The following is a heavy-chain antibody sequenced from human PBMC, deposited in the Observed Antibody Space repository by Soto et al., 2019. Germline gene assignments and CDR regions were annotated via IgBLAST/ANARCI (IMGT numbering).Heavy chain of an antibody. Sequence: GGSLRLSCSASGFTFSSYAMHWVRQAPGKGLEYVSAISSNGGSTYYADSVKGRFTISRDNSKNTLYLQMSSLRAEDTAVYYCVKEAAGTVGYYYYYYGMDVWGQGTTVTVPS. CDR1: GFTFSSYA. D-gene: IGHD6-13*01. V-gene: IGHV3-64D*06. CDR3: VKEAAGTVGYYYYYYGMDV. J-gene: IGHJ6*02. CDR2: ISSNGGST.